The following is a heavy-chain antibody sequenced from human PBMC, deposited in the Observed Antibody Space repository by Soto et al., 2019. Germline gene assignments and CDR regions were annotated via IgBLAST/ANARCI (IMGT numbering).Heavy chain of an antibody. CDR1: GYAFTTYG. CDR3: ARGRYGDY. D-gene: IGHD1-1*01. J-gene: IGHJ4*02. CDR2: ISAHNGNT. Sequence: QVHLVQSGAEVKKPGASVKVSCKGSGYAFTTYGITWVRQAPGQGLEWMGWISAHNGNTNYAQKLQGRVTVTRDTSTSAAYMELRSLRSDDTAVYYCARGRYGDYWGEGALVTVSS. V-gene: IGHV1-18*01.